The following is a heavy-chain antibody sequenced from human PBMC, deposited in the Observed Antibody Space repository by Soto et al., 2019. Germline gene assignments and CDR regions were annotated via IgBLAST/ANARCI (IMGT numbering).Heavy chain of an antibody. Sequence: ASVKVSCKASGGTFSSYAISWVRQAPGQGLEWMGGIIPIFGTANYAQKFQGRVTITADESTSTAYMELSSLRSEDTAVYYCSREDAVTRVFDPWGQGTLVTVSS. V-gene: IGHV1-69*13. CDR1: GGTFSSYA. D-gene: IGHD2-21*02. CDR3: SREDAVTRVFDP. CDR2: IIPIFGTA. J-gene: IGHJ5*02.